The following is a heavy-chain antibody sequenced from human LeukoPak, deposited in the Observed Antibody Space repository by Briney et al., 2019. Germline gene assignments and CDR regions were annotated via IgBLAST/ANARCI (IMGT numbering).Heavy chain of an antibody. CDR3: AGFSSRTNYGHDY. D-gene: IGHD3-10*01. CDR2: ISYTGTT. J-gene: IGHJ4*02. Sequence: SETLSLTCTVSGGSISSYYWSWIRQPPGKGLEWIGYISYTGTTNYNPSLKSRVNISVDTSKNQFSLKLSSVTAADTAVYYCAGFSSRTNYGHDYWGQGTLVTVSS. CDR1: GGSISSYY. V-gene: IGHV4-59*01.